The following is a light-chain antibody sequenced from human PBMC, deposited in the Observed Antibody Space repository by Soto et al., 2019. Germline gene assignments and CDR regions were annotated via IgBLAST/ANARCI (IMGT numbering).Light chain of an antibody. Sequence: EIVMTQSPATLSVSPGERATLSCRASQSVSSNLAWYQQKPGQAPRLLIYGASTRATGIPARFSGSGFGTEFTLTISSLLSEDFAVYYCKQYNNWPLTFGGGTKVDIK. V-gene: IGKV3-15*01. CDR2: GAS. CDR1: QSVSSN. CDR3: KQYNNWPLT. J-gene: IGKJ4*01.